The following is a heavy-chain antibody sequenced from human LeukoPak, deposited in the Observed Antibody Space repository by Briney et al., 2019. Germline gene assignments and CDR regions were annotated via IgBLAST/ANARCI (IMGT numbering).Heavy chain of an antibody. J-gene: IGHJ4*02. D-gene: IGHD5-24*01. Sequence: PGGSLRLSCAASGFTFSSYGMHWVRQAPGKGLEWVAVIWYDGSNKYYADSVKGRSTISRDNSKNTLYLQMNSLRAEDTAVYYCARGTRGVATITLWGQGTLVTVSS. CDR2: IWYDGSNK. V-gene: IGHV3-33*01. CDR3: ARGTRGVATITL. CDR1: GFTFSSYG.